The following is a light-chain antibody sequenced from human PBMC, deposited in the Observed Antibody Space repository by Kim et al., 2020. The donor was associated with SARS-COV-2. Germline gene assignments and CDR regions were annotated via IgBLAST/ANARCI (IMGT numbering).Light chain of an antibody. CDR2: DVR. CDR3: ASYTTRATYL. J-gene: IGLJ1*01. Sequence: QSITISCTGTDSDVGGYNYVSWYQQHPGKAPKIIIYDVRNRPSGVPDRFFGSKSGNTASLTISGLQPEDEADYHCASYTTRATYLFGTGTKVTVL. V-gene: IGLV2-14*03. CDR1: DSDVGGYNY.